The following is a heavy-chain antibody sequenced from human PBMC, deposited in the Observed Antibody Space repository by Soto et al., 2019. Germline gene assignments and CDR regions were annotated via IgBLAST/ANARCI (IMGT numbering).Heavy chain of an antibody. V-gene: IGHV3-30*18. CDR2: ISYDGSNK. CDR3: AKDKVPVVVTAPFDY. Sequence: PGGSLRLSCAASGFTFSSYGMHWVRQAPGKGLEWVAVISYDGSNKYYADSVKGRFTVSRDKSKSTLYLQVNSLRAEDTAVYYCAKDKVPVVVTAPFDYWGQGTLVTVSS. CDR1: GFTFSSYG. D-gene: IGHD2-21*02. J-gene: IGHJ4*02.